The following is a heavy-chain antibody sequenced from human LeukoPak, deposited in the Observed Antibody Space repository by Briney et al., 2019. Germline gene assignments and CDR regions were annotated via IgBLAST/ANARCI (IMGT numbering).Heavy chain of an antibody. J-gene: IGHJ4*02. CDR2: INPSGGST. D-gene: IGHD3-16*01. CDR1: GYTFTSYY. Sequence: GASVKVSCKASGYTFTSYYMHWVRQAPGQGLEWMGIINPSGGSTSYAQKFQGGVTMTRDTSTSTVYMELSSLRSEDTAVYYCASPIGWGREGGDYWGQGTLVTVSS. CDR3: ASPIGWGREGGDY. V-gene: IGHV1-46*01.